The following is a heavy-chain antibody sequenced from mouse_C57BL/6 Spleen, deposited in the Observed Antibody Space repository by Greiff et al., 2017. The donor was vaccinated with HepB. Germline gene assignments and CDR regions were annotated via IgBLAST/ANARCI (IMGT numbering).Heavy chain of an antibody. CDR1: GYTFTSYW. Sequence: VQLQQPGAELVMPGASVKLSCKASGYTFTSYWMHWVKQRPGQGLEWIGEIDPSDSYTNYNQKFKGKSTLTVDKSSSTAYMQRSSLTSKDSAVYYCARDDVRYFDYWGQGTTLTVSS. J-gene: IGHJ2*01. CDR3: ARDDVRYFDY. D-gene: IGHD2-3*01. CDR2: IDPSDSYT. V-gene: IGHV1-69*01.